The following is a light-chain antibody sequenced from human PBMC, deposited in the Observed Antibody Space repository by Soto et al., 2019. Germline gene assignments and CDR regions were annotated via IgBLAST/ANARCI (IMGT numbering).Light chain of an antibody. CDR3: QSYDSSLSGWV. J-gene: IGLJ3*02. Sequence: QSVLTQPPSVSGAPGQRVTISCTESSSNIGAGYDVHWYRQLPGTAPKLLIYGNSNRPSGVPDRFSGSKSGTSASLAITGLQAEDEADYYCQSYDSSLSGWVFGGGTKLTVL. CDR2: GNS. CDR1: SSNIGAGYD. V-gene: IGLV1-40*01.